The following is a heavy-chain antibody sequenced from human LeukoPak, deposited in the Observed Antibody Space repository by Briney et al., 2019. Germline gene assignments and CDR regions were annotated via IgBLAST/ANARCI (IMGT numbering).Heavy chain of an antibody. D-gene: IGHD2/OR15-2a*01. CDR1: GFTFSSYS. J-gene: IGHJ6*03. CDR3: AKAGGKVTTFYIDYNYYMDV. CDR2: VSGNGDGT. V-gene: IGHV3-23*01. Sequence: GGSLRLSCAASGFTFSSYSMNWVRQAPGKGLEGVSSVSGNGDGTYYADSVTGRFTISRDNSRNTLFLQMNSLRAEDTGVYYCAKAGGKVTTFYIDYNYYMDVWGKGTTVTISS.